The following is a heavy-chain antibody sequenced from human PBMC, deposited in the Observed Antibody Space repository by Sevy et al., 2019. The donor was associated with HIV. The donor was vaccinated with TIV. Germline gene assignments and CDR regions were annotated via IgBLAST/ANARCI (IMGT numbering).Heavy chain of an antibody. D-gene: IGHD2-15*01. CDR3: VRHFHRALFSGPDY. CDR2: IFYSGNT. J-gene: IGHJ4*02. V-gene: IGHV4-39*01. CDR1: GDSISTSSYY. Sequence: SETLSLTCTVSGDSISTSSYYWGWIRQPPGKGLDWIGSIFYSGNTYYNVSLKSRLTMSVDTSKNQFSLTLNSGTAADTAVYYCVRHFHRALFSGPDYWGQGTLVTVSS.